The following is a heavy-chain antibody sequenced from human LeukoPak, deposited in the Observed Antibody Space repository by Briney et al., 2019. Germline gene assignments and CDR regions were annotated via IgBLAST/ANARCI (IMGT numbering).Heavy chain of an antibody. V-gene: IGHV1-2*02. J-gene: IGHJ5*02. Sequence: ASVKVSCKASGYTFTVYYMHWVRQAPGQGLEWMGWINPNSGGTNYAQKFQGRVTMTRDTSISTAYMELSRLRSDDTAVYYCARVLLAVAGRARFDPWGQGTLVTVSS. CDR1: GYTFTVYY. D-gene: IGHD6-19*01. CDR3: ARVLLAVAGRARFDP. CDR2: INPNSGGT.